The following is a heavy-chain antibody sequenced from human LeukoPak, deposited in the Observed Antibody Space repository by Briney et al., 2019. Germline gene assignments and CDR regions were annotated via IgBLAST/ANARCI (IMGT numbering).Heavy chain of an antibody. CDR1: GFTFSSYS. CDR2: ISDISTNI. J-gene: IGHJ4*02. Sequence: GGSLRLSCAASGFTFSSYSMNWVRQAPGKGLEWVSSISDISTNIFYADSVKGRFTISRDNAQNSLYLQVSSLRAEDTAVYYCARVQYNGFDNWGQGTLVTVSS. CDR3: ARVQYNGFDN. D-gene: IGHD1-1*01. V-gene: IGHV3-21*01.